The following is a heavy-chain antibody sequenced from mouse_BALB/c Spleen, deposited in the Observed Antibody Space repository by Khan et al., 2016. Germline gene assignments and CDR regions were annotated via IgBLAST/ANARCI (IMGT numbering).Heavy chain of an antibody. V-gene: IGHV3-2*02. CDR2: ISYSGST. Sequence: EVQLQESGPGLVKPSQSLSLTCTVTGYSITSDYAWNWIRQFPGNKLEWMGYISYSGSTSYNPSLKSRLSITRDTSKNQFFLQLNSVTTEDTATYYCARGAYFDVWGAGTTVTVSS. J-gene: IGHJ1*01. CDR3: ARGAYFDV. CDR1: GYSITSDYA.